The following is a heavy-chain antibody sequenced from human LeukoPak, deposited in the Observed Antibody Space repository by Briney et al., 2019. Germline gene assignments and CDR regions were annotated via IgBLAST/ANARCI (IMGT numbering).Heavy chain of an antibody. Sequence: VASVKVSCKASGGTFSSYAISWVRQAPGQGLEWMGGIIPIFGTANYAQKFQGRVTITADKSTSTAYMELSSLRSEDTAVYYCARGGGVYYDSSVGRPSFDPWGQGTLVTVSS. J-gene: IGHJ5*02. CDR3: ARGGGVYYDSSVGRPSFDP. D-gene: IGHD3-22*01. V-gene: IGHV1-69*06. CDR1: GGTFSSYA. CDR2: IIPIFGTA.